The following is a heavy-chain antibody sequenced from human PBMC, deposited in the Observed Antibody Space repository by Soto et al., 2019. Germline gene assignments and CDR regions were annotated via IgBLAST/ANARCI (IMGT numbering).Heavy chain of an antibody. V-gene: IGHV4-39*01. CDR1: DGSISSSSYY. CDR2: IYYSGST. Sequence: PSETLSLTFTVPDGSISSSSYYWGWIRQPPGKGLEWIGSIYYSGSTYYNPSLKSRVTISVDTSKNQFSLKLSSVTAADTAVYYCARRVQQRTVWFDPWGQGTLVTVSS. CDR3: ARRVQQRTVWFDP. D-gene: IGHD6-13*01. J-gene: IGHJ5*02.